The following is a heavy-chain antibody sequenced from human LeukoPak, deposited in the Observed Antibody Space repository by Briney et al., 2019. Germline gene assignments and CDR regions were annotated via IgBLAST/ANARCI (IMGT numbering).Heavy chain of an antibody. CDR1: GGSISSYY. J-gene: IGHJ6*02. V-gene: IGHV4-59*01. CDR3: ARGQASLYYCYYYGMDV. Sequence: PSETLSLTCTVSGGSISSYYWSWIRQPPGKGLEWIGYIYYSGSTNYNPSLKSRVTISVDTSKNQFSLKLSSVTAADTAVYYCARGQASLYYCYYYGMDVWGQGTTVTVSS. CDR2: IYYSGST.